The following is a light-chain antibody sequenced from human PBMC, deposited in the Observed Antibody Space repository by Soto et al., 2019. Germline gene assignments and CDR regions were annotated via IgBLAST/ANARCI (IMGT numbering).Light chain of an antibody. CDR1: RSNIGGNY. V-gene: IGLV1-47*01. Sequence: QSVLTQPPSASGTPGQRVTISCFGGRSNIGGNYVYWYQQLPGTAPKLLIHRNNQRPSGVPDRLSGSKSGTSASLVISGLRSEDEADSYCAAWDDSLSGYVFGTGTKLTVL. J-gene: IGLJ1*01. CDR3: AAWDDSLSGYV. CDR2: RNN.